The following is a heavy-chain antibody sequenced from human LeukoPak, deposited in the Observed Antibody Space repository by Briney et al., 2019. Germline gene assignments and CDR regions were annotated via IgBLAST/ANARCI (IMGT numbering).Heavy chain of an antibody. D-gene: IGHD3-10*02. CDR1: GFTFSSYW. Sequence: GGSLRLSCAASGFTFSSYWMTWVRQAPGKGLEWVANIKQDGSEKYYVDSVKGRFTISRDNAKNSLYLQMNSLRAEDTAVYYCAELGITMIGGVWGKGTTVTISS. CDR3: AELGITMIGGV. V-gene: IGHV3-7*01. CDR2: IKQDGSEK. J-gene: IGHJ6*04.